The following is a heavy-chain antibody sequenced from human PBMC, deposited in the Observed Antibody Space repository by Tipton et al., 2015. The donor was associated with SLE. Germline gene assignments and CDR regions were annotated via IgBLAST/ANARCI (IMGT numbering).Heavy chain of an antibody. CDR3: ARVNEARGDAFDI. V-gene: IGHV1-18*01. Sequence: QLVQSGAEVKKPGASVKVSCKSSSNTFSNFPISWVRQAPGQGLEWMGSMSSYSGNTNYSQMFQGRVSMTTDTSTRTVYMELRSLRSDDTAVYYCARVNEARGDAFDIWGQGTMVTVSS. J-gene: IGHJ3*02. CDR2: MSSYSGNT. CDR1: SNTFSNFP.